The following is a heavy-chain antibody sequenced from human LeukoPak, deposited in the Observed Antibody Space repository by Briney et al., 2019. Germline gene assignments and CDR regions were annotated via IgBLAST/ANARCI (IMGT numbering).Heavy chain of an antibody. CDR1: GYTFTGYY. CDR2: INPNSGGT. D-gene: IGHD1-26*01. V-gene: IGHV1-2*02. Sequence: GASVKVSCKASGYTFTGYYLHWVRQAPGQGLEWMGWINPNSGGTNYAQKFQGRVTMTRDTSISTAYMELSRLTSDDTALYYCARNVEGRVGATADYWGQGTLVSVSS. CDR3: ARNVEGRVGATADY. J-gene: IGHJ4*02.